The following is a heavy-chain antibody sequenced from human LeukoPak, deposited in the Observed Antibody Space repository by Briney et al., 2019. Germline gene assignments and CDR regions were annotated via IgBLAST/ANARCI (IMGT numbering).Heavy chain of an antibody. CDR3: ARETTNYYDSSGYDY. Sequence: SETLSLTRTVSGGSIYSYYWTWVRLPAGRGLEWIGRIYTSGSTNYNPSLMSRVTISIDKSKNQFSLKLYSVTAADTAVYYCARETTNYYDSSGYDYWGQGTLVTVSS. V-gene: IGHV4-4*07. D-gene: IGHD3-22*01. CDR2: IYTSGST. CDR1: GGSIYSYY. J-gene: IGHJ4*02.